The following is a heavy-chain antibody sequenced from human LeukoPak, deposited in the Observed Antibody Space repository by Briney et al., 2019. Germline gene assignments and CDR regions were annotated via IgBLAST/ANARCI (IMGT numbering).Heavy chain of an antibody. Sequence: PGGSLRLSCTASGFMFSSYGMSWVRQAPGKGLEWVSSMSGPGDNTFYADSMKGRFTISRDNSKNMLFLQMSSLRAEDTAVYYCAQTHGGSPHRWFLHWGQGALVTVSS. CDR2: MSGPGDNT. V-gene: IGHV3-23*01. CDR1: GFMFSSYG. CDR3: AQTHGGSPHRWFLH. D-gene: IGHD4-23*01. J-gene: IGHJ4*02.